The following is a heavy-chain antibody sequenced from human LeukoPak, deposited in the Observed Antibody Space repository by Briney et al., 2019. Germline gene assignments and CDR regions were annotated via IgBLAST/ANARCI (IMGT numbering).Heavy chain of an antibody. Sequence: SETLSLTCTVSGGSISGYYWSWIRQPPGKGLEWIGEINHSGSTNYNPSLKSRVTISVDTSKNQFSLKLSSVTAADTAVYYCARERSSSGFDYWGQGTLVTVSS. CDR3: ARERSSSGFDY. D-gene: IGHD6-6*01. CDR1: GGSISGYY. J-gene: IGHJ4*02. CDR2: INHSGST. V-gene: IGHV4-34*01.